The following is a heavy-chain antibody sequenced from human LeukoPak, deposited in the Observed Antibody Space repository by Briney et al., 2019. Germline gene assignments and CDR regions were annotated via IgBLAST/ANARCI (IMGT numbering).Heavy chain of an antibody. CDR3: ARDIGYSYGYGY. CDR1: GGSISSSTYY. Sequence: SETLSLTCTVSGGSISSSTYYWGWIRQPPGKGLEWIGSIYYTGSTYHNPSLKSRVTISVDTSKNQFSLKLSSVTAADTAVYYCARDIGYSYGYGYWGQGTLVTVSS. D-gene: IGHD5-18*01. CDR2: IYYTGST. V-gene: IGHV4-39*02. J-gene: IGHJ4*02.